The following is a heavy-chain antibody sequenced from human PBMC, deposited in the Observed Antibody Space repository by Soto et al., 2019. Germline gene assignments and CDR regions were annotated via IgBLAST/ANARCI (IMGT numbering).Heavy chain of an antibody. CDR2: IIPIFGTA. D-gene: IGHD1-26*01. CDR1: GGTFSSYA. Sequence: QVQLVQSGAEVKKPGSSVKVSCKASGGTFSSYAISWVRQAPGQGLEWMGGIIPIFGTANYAQKFQRRVTITADESTSTPYMELSSLRSEDTAVYYCARERWPGVVGETVWGQRTLVTVSS. V-gene: IGHV1-69*12. CDR3: ARERWPGVVGETV. J-gene: IGHJ4*02.